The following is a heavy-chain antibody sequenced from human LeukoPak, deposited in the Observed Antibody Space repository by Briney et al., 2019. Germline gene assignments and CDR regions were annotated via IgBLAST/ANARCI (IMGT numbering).Heavy chain of an antibody. D-gene: IGHD3-9*01. Sequence: ASVKVSCKASGYTFTSYGISWVRQAPGQGLEWMGWISAYNGNTNYAQKLQGRVTMTTDTSTSTAYMELRSLRSDDTAVYYCARAYDILTGYSPLYYYYHMDVWGKGTTVTVSS. V-gene: IGHV1-18*01. J-gene: IGHJ6*03. CDR2: ISAYNGNT. CDR3: ARAYDILTGYSPLYYYYHMDV. CDR1: GYTFTSYG.